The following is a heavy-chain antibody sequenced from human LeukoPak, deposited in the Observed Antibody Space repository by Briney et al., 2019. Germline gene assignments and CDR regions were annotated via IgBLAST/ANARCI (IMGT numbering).Heavy chain of an antibody. CDR2: ISAYNGNT. J-gene: IGHJ6*03. V-gene: IGHV1-18*01. CDR1: GYTFTSYG. Sequence: ASVKVSCKASGYTFTSYGISWVRQAPGQGLEWMGWISAYNGNTNYAQKLQGRVTMTTDTSTSTAYMELRSLRSDDTAVYYCARDGNQLLYNYYYYMDVWGKGTTVTVSS. D-gene: IGHD2-2*02. CDR3: ARDGNQLLYNYYYYMDV.